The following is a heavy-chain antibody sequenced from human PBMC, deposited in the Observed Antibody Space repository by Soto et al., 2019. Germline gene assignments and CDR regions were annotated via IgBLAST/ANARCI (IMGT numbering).Heavy chain of an antibody. CDR1: GFAFSAHW. Sequence: EVQLVESGGTLVQPGGSLRLSCAASGFAFSAHWLHWVRQAPGKGLEWVADIKGGGSVKHFVDTMRGRFTISRDNAKNSPYLQLNSLRVEDTAVYYCATESFGTLDYWGQGALVSVSS. D-gene: IGHD3-16*01. CDR2: IKGGGSVK. V-gene: IGHV3-7*05. J-gene: IGHJ4*02. CDR3: ATESFGTLDY.